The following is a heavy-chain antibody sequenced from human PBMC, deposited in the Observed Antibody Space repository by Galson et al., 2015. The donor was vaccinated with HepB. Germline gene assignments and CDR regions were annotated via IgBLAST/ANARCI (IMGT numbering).Heavy chain of an antibody. Sequence: SVKVSCKASGYIFTRYSVNWVRQAPGQGLEWMGWINTNTGNPTYAQGFTGRFVFSLDTSVTTAYLQISSLKAEDTAVYYCARDYDPGARPRWYFDLWGRGTLVTVSS. J-gene: IGHJ2*01. D-gene: IGHD3-3*01. CDR3: ARDYDPGARPRWYFDL. CDR2: INTNTGNP. CDR1: GYIFTRYS. V-gene: IGHV7-4-1*02.